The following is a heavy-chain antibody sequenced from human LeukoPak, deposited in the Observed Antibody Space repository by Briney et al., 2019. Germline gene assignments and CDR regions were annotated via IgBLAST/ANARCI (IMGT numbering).Heavy chain of an antibody. CDR1: GYSFTSYW. Sequence: GESLQISCKGSGYSFTSYWIGWVRQMPGKGLEWMGIIYPGDSDTRYSPSFQGQVTISADKSISTAYLQWSSLKASDTAMYYCARVHYYETSDWGNYFDYWGQGTLVTVSS. CDR2: IYPGDSDT. V-gene: IGHV5-51*01. J-gene: IGHJ4*02. D-gene: IGHD3-22*01. CDR3: ARVHYYETSDWGNYFDY.